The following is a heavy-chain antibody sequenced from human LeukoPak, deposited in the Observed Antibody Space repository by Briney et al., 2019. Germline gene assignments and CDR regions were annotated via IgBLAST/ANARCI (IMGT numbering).Heavy chain of an antibody. V-gene: IGHV1-2*02. CDR3: ASISSTHGGY. CDR2: INPNSGGT. CDR1: GYTFTGYY. Sequence: ASVKVSRKASGYTFTGYYMRWVRQAPGQGLEWMGWINPNSGGTNYAQKFQGRVTMTRDTSISTAYMELSRLRSDDTAVYYCASISSTHGGYWGQGTLVTVSS. D-gene: IGHD2-2*01. J-gene: IGHJ4*02.